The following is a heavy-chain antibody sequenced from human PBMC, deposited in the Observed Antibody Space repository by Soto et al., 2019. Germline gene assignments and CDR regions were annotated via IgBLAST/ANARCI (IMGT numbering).Heavy chain of an antibody. V-gene: IGHV1-46*01. CDR3: ARHLAAGDY. CDR1: GYTFTSYY. J-gene: IGHJ4*02. CDR2: INPSGGST. Sequence: QVQLVQSGAEVKKPGASVKVSCKASGYTFTSYYMHWVRQAPGQGLEWRGIINPSGGSTNYAQKFQGRFTMTRDTSTSTVYMDLSSLRSEDTAVYYCARHLAAGDYWGQGTVVTVSS. D-gene: IGHD6-13*01.